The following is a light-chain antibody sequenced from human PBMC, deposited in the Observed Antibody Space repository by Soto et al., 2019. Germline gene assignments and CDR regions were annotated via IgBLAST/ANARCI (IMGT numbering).Light chain of an antibody. CDR2: GAS. CDR1: HTISTN. J-gene: IGKJ1*01. CDR3: QQYGSSPRT. Sequence: EIVMTQSPATLSLSPGGRASLPCRASHTISTNLAWYQQKPGQAPRLVIYGASSRATGIPDRFSGSGSGTDFTLTISRLEPEDFAVYYCQQYGSSPRTFGQGTKVDI. V-gene: IGKV3-20*01.